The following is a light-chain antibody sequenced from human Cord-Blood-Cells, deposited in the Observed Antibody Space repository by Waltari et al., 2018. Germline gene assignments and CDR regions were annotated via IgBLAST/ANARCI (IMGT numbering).Light chain of an antibody. CDR2: EVS. J-gene: IGLJ2*01. V-gene: IGLV2-23*02. CDR1: SSDVGSYNL. Sequence: QSALTQPASVSGSPGQSITISCTGTSSDVGSYNLVSWYQQHPGKAPQLMIYEVSKRPSGVSNRFSVSKSGNTAALTISGLQAEDEADYYCCSYAGSSTYVVFGGGTKLTVL. CDR3: CSYAGSSTYVV.